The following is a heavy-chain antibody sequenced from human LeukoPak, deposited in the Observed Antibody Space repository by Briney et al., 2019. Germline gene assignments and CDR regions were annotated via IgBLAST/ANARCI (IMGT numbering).Heavy chain of an antibody. V-gene: IGHV3-74*01. J-gene: IGHJ4*02. Sequence: GGSLRLPRAASGFTFSRYWMHWVRHAPGEGLVWVSRIKTDGTYTSSADSVKGRFTISRDNAKSTLYLHMNSLRVEDTAVYYCVADLGDYADFWGQGTLVTVSS. CDR1: GFTFSRYW. CDR3: VADLGDYADF. CDR2: IKTDGTYT.